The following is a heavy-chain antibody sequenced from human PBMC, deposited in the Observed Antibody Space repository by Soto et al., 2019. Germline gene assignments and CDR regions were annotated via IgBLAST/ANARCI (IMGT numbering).Heavy chain of an antibody. Sequence: QITLKESGPTLVKPTQTLTLTCTFSGFSLSTSGVDVGWIRQPPGKALEWLALIYWDDDKRYSPSLKSRLTITMDTAINQVVLTITNMDPLDTSTYYCAHRRPYSNSPEYFFDYWGQGTLVTVSS. D-gene: IGHD6-6*01. CDR1: GFSLSTSGVD. CDR3: AHRRPYSNSPEYFFDY. V-gene: IGHV2-5*02. J-gene: IGHJ4*02. CDR2: IYWDDDK.